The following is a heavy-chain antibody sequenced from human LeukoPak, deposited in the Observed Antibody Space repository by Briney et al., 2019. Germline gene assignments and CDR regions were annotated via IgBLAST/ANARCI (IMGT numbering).Heavy chain of an antibody. CDR2: ISGSDGST. J-gene: IGHJ4*02. Sequence: GGSLRLSCAASGLTFSSYAMTWVRQAPGKGLEWVSSISGSDGSTYYTDSVKGRFTISRDTSKNTLYLQMNSLRGEDTAVYYCAKGVYDSSGYTPSHYWGQGTLVTVSS. CDR1: GLTFSSYA. CDR3: AKGVYDSSGYTPSHY. V-gene: IGHV3-23*01. D-gene: IGHD3-22*01.